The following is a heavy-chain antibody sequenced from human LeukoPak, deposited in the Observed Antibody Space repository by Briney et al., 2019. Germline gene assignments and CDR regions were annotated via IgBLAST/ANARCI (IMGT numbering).Heavy chain of an antibody. CDR2: ISYDGSNK. D-gene: IGHD3-9*01. J-gene: IGHJ4*02. CDR1: GFTFSSYA. V-gene: IGHV3-30*04. Sequence: GGSLRLSCAASGFTFSSYAMHWVRQAPGKGLEWVAVISYDGSNKYYADSVKGRFTISRDNSKNTLYLRMNSLRAEDTAVYYCARASVRYFDWLGLFSFDYWGQGTLVTVSS. CDR3: ARASVRYFDWLGLFSFDY.